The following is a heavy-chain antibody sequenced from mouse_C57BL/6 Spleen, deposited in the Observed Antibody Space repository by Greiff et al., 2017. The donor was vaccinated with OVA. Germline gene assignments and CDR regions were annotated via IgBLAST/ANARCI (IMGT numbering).Heavy chain of an antibody. D-gene: IGHD2-10*02. V-gene: IGHV1-15*01. CDR3: TRSYGNYPYYFDY. Sequence: VQVVESGAELVRPGASVTLSCKASGYTFTDYEMHWVKQTPVHGLEWIGAIDPETGGTAYNQKFKGKAILTADKSSSTAYMELRSLTSEDSAVYYCTRSYGNYPYYFDYWGQGTTLTVSS. CDR2: IDPETGGT. J-gene: IGHJ2*01. CDR1: GYTFTDYE.